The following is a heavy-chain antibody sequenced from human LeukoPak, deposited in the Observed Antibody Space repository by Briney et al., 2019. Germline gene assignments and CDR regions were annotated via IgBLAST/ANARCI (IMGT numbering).Heavy chain of an antibody. J-gene: IGHJ3*02. Sequence: SETLSLTCTVSGGSISSSSYYWGWIRQPPGEGLEWIGSIYYSGSTYYNPSLKSRVTISVDTSKNQFSLKLSSVTAADTAVYYCARDGDYGGKSNAFDIWGQGTMVTVSS. CDR3: ARDGDYGGKSNAFDI. CDR2: IYYSGST. D-gene: IGHD4-23*01. CDR1: GGSISSSSYY. V-gene: IGHV4-39*07.